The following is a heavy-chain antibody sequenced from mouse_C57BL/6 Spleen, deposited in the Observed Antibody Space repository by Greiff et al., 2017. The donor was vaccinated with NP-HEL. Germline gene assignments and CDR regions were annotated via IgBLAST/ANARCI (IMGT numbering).Heavy chain of an antibody. Sequence: QVHVKQPGAELVRPGSSVKLSCKASGYTFTSYWMHWVKQRPIQGLEWIGNIDPSDSETHYNQKFKDKATLTVDKSSSTAYMQLSSLTSEDSAVYYCARSDGNYERANYWGQGTTLTVSS. V-gene: IGHV1-52*01. J-gene: IGHJ2*01. CDR1: GYTFTSYW. CDR3: ARSDGNYERANY. D-gene: IGHD2-1*01. CDR2: IDPSDSET.